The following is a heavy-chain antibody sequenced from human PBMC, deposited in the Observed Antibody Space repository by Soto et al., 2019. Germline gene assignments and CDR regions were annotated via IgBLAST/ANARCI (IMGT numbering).Heavy chain of an antibody. CDR1: GASISRDH. CDR3: ATYFTGGGGRGY. J-gene: IGHJ4*02. D-gene: IGHD3-16*01. V-gene: IGHV4-59*08. CDR2: YSGTT. Sequence: QVQLQESGPGLVKPSETLTLTCTVSGASISRDHWNWIRQPPGKGLEWIGEYSGTTNYNPSLRSRVTISVDTSTNQISLNLNSVTAADAAVYFCATYFTGGGGRGYWGQGTLVTVSS.